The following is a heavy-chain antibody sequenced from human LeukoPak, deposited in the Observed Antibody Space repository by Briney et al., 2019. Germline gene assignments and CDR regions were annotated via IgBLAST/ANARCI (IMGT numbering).Heavy chain of an antibody. V-gene: IGHV3-23*01. CDR3: ARDRLRFLEWPLGYMDV. CDR1: EFTFDNYA. CDR2: ISGSGYYS. D-gene: IGHD3-3*01. J-gene: IGHJ6*03. Sequence: GGSLRLSCAASEFTFDNYAMSWVRQAPGKGLEWVSVISGSGYYSYYADSVKGRFTVSRDNSKNTLYLQMNSLRAEDTAVYYCARDRLRFLEWPLGYMDVWGKGTTVTVSS.